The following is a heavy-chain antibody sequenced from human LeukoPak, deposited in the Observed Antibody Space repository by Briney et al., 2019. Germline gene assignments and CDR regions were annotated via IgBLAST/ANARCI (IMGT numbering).Heavy chain of an antibody. D-gene: IGHD1-26*01. J-gene: IGHJ3*02. V-gene: IGHV4-61*02. CDR1: GGSISSGSYY. CDR3: ARVGPLLLHPTPPGHDAFDI. CDR2: IYTSGST. Sequence: SETLSLTCTVSGGSISSGSYYWSWIRQPAGKGLEWIGRIYTSGSTNYNPSLKSRVTISVDTSKNQFSLKLSSVTAADTAVYYCARVGPLLLHPTPPGHDAFDIWGQGTMVTVSS.